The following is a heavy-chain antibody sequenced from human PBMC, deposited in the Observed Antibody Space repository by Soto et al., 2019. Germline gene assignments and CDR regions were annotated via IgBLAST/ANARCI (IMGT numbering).Heavy chain of an antibody. CDR3: ARGRDHAFDI. Sequence: GGSLRLSCVASAFTFSSHAMNWVRQAPGKGPEWVSFVTSTSSTIFYADSVKGRFTISRDNAKNSLYLQMNSLRDEDTAVYYCARGRDHAFDIWGQGTMVTVSS. J-gene: IGHJ3*02. V-gene: IGHV3-48*02. CDR1: AFTFSSHA. CDR2: VTSTSSTI.